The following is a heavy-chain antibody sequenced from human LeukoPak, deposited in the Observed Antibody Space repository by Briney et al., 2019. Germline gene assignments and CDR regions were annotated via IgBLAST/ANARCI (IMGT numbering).Heavy chain of an antibody. CDR3: ARDHTYSSSWYGHWFDP. V-gene: IGHV7-4-1*02. CDR2: INTNTGNP. D-gene: IGHD6-13*01. Sequence: ASVKVSCKASGYTFTSYAMNWVRQAPGQGLEWMGWINTNTGNPTYAQGFTGRFVFSLDTSVSTAYLQISSLKAEDTAVYYCARDHTYSSSWYGHWFDPWGQGTLVTVSS. J-gene: IGHJ5*02. CDR1: GYTFTSYA.